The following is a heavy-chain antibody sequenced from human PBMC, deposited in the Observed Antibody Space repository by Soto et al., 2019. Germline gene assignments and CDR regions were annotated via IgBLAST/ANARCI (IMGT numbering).Heavy chain of an antibody. CDR2: IWYDGSNK. D-gene: IGHD4-17*01. Sequence: QVQLGESGGGVVQPGGSVRLSCAASGFTFSSYGMHGVRQAPGKGLEWVAVIWYDGSNKYYADFVKGIFTISRDNSKYRLYLQMNGLRAEDTAVYYCAREGGYGDYVDYYYGMDVRGQGTTVTLSS. CDR1: GFTFSSYG. V-gene: IGHV3-33*01. CDR3: AREGGYGDYVDYYYGMDV. J-gene: IGHJ6*02.